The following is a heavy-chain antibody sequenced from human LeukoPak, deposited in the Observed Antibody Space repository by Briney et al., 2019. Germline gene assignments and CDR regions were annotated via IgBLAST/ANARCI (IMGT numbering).Heavy chain of an antibody. CDR2: IKRDGSDK. J-gene: IGHJ4*01. CDR3: ARDGTAAGLYFDL. D-gene: IGHD6-13*01. Sequence: GGSLRLSCAVSGFTFSDYWMNWVRQAPGKGLEWVASIKRDGSDKSYVDSVKGRFTISRDNAKNSLYLQVSSLRVEDTAVYYCARDGTAAGLYFDLWGQGTLVTVSS. V-gene: IGHV3-7*01. CDR1: GFTFSDYW.